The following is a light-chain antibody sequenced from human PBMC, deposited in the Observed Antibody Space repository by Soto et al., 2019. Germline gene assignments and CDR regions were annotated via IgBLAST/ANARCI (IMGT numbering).Light chain of an antibody. V-gene: IGKV3-11*01. J-gene: IGKJ5*01. Sequence: EIVLIQSPATLSLSPGERATLSCRASQSVSSNLAWYQQKPGQAPRLLIYDASNRATGIPARFSGSGSGTDFTLTISSLEPEDFAVYYCQRGDTFDQGTRLEIK. CDR1: QSVSSN. CDR3: QRGDT. CDR2: DAS.